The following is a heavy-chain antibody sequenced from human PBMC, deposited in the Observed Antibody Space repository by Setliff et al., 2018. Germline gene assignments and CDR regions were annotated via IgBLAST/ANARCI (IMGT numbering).Heavy chain of an antibody. CDR1: GYTFTNYA. J-gene: IGHJ6*03. V-gene: IGHV1-3*03. CDR2: INAGNGDT. Sequence: ASVKVSCKASGYTFTNYAIHWVRQAPGQRLEWMGWINAGNGDTKYSQDFQGRVTITRDTSASTAYMDLSSLRSDDMAVYYCARGRPTANPYYYYYMDVWGKGTTVTVPS. D-gene: IGHD4-4*01. CDR3: ARGRPTANPYYYYYMDV.